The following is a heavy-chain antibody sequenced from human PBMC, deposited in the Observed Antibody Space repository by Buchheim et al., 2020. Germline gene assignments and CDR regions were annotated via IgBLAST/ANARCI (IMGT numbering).Heavy chain of an antibody. CDR3: ARDIVLVPAAIGGKQLAHYYYGMDV. CDR2: INPNSGGT. CDR1: GYTFTGYY. Sequence: QVQLVQSGAEVKKPGASVKVSCKASGYTFTGYYMHWVRQAPGQGLEWMGWINPNSGGTNYAQKFQGWVTMTRDTSISTAYMELSRLRSDDTAVYYCARDIVLVPAAIGGKQLAHYYYGMDVWGQGTT. J-gene: IGHJ6*02. D-gene: IGHD2-2*01. V-gene: IGHV1-2*04.